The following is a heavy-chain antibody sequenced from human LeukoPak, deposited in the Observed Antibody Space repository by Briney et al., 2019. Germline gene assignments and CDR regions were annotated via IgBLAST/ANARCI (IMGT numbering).Heavy chain of an antibody. Sequence: GGSLRLSCAASGFTFSDYYMSWNRQAPGKGLEWVSYISSSGSTIYYADSVKGRFTISRDNAKNSLYLQMNSLRAEDTAVYYCARDPYKQWPYFDYWGQGTLVTVSS. D-gene: IGHD6-19*01. CDR3: ARDPYKQWPYFDY. CDR2: ISSSGSTI. V-gene: IGHV3-11*01. J-gene: IGHJ4*02. CDR1: GFTFSDYY.